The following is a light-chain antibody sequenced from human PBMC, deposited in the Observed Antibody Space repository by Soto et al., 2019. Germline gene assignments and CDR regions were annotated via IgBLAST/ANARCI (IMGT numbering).Light chain of an antibody. CDR1: SSDVGGYNY. V-gene: IGLV2-14*01. J-gene: IGLJ1*01. Sequence: SPLPQAACVSVTPGQSITISCNGTSSDVGGYNYVSWYQQHPGKAPKLMIYEVSNRPSGVANRFSGSKSGNTASLTISGLQAEDEADYSCSSYTSSSTLVFGT. CDR2: EVS. CDR3: SSYTSSSTLV.